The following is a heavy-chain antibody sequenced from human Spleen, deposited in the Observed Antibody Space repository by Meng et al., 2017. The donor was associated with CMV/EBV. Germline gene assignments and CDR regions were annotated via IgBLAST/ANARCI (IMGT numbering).Heavy chain of an antibody. CDR3: ARFYDFWIGAKRGIPYYGMDV. D-gene: IGHD3-3*01. V-gene: IGHV4-59*12. J-gene: IGHJ6*02. Sequence: GSLRLSCSVSGGSINSYYWGWIRQPPGKGLEWIGYIYYSGSTSYNPSLKSRVSISVDTSKIQFSLRLSSVTAADTAVYYCARFYDFWIGAKRGIPYYGMDVWGQGTSVTVSS. CDR1: GGSINSYY. CDR2: IYYSGST.